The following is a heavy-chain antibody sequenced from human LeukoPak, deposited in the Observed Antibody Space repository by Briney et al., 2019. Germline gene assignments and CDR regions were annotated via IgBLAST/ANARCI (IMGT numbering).Heavy chain of an antibody. V-gene: IGHV1-69*04. J-gene: IGHJ5*02. CDR1: GGTFSSYA. D-gene: IGHD3-10*01. CDR2: IIPILGIA. Sequence: SVKVSCKASGGTFSSYAISWVRQAPGQGLEWMGRIIPILGIANYAQKFQGRVTITADKSTSTAYMELSSLRSEDTAVYYCATDRLWFGEFSWFDPWGQGTLVTVSS. CDR3: ATDRLWFGEFSWFDP.